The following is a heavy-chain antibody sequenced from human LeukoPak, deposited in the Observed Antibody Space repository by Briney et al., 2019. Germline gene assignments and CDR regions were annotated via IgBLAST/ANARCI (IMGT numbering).Heavy chain of an antibody. J-gene: IGHJ6*02. D-gene: IGHD2-15*01. CDR2: INPSGGST. Sequence: ASVKVSCKASGYTFTSYYMHWVRQAPGQGLEWMGIINPSGGSTSYAQKFQGRVTMTRGTSTSTVYMELSSLRSEDTAVYYCAREFFRAAAYYYYGMDVWGQGTTVTVSS. V-gene: IGHV1-46*01. CDR3: AREFFRAAAYYYYGMDV. CDR1: GYTFTSYY.